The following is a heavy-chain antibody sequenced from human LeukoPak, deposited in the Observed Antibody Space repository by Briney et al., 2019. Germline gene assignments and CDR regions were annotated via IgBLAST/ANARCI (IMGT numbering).Heavy chain of an antibody. V-gene: IGHV3-23*01. CDR3: AKGIYSSSSSVRSTMDV. CDR1: GFTFSNYA. J-gene: IGHJ6*02. CDR2: ISGGGGST. Sequence: GGSLRLSCAASGFTFSNYAMNWVRQSPEKGLEWVSVISGGGGSTYYADSVKGRFTISRDNSKNTLYLQMNSLRADDTAVYHCAKGIYSSSSSVRSTMDVWGQGTTVTVSS. D-gene: IGHD6-6*01.